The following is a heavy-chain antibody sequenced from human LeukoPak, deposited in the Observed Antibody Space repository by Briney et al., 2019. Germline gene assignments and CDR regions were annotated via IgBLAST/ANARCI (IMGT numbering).Heavy chain of an antibody. J-gene: IGHJ6*03. Sequence: ASVKVSCKASGYIFTSYDMHWVRQAPGQGLEWVGMINPSSGSTTYAQKFQGRVTMTRDTSTSTVYMELSSLRSEDTAVYYCARDANDYGAQLINYYTDVWGKGTTVTISS. V-gene: IGHV1-46*01. CDR1: GYIFTSYD. D-gene: IGHD4-17*01. CDR2: INPSSGST. CDR3: ARDANDYGAQLINYYTDV.